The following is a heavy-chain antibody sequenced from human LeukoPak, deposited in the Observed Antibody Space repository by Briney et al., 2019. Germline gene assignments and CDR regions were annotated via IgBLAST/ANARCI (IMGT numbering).Heavy chain of an antibody. J-gene: IGHJ4*02. CDR1: GFTFSSYG. CDR2: IWYDGSNK. V-gene: IGHV3-33*08. Sequence: HTGGSLRLSCAASGFTFSSYGMHWVRQAPGKGLEWVAAIWYDGSNKYYADSVKGRFTISRDNSKNTLYLQMNSLRAEDTAVYYCARDHKRAYYYDSSGYYFDYWGQGTLVTVSS. CDR3: ARDHKRAYYYDSSGYYFDY. D-gene: IGHD3-22*01.